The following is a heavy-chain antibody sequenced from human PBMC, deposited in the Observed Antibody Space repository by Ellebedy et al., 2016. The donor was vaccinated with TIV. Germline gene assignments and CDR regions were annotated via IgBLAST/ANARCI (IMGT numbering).Heavy chain of an antibody. J-gene: IGHJ4*02. V-gene: IGHV3-11*01. CDR3: ARGSYYFDS. Sequence: GESLKISXAASGFSFSDYYMNWVRQVPGKRLEWISYFSGRGGIISYAGSVKGRFTISRDNAQDTLFLHMSSLRAEDSAVYYCARGSYYFDSWGQGTLVTVSS. CDR1: GFSFSDYY. CDR2: FSGRGGII.